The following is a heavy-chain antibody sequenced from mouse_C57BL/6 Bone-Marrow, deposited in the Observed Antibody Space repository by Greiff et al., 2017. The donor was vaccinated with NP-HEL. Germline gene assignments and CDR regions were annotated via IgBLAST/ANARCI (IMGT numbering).Heavy chain of an antibody. J-gene: IGHJ4*01. CDR1: GFTFSSYG. D-gene: IGHD2-10*02. Sequence: EVQLQQSGGDLVKPGGSLKLSCAASGFTFSSYGMSWVRQTPDKRLEWVATISSGGSYTYYPDSVKGRFTISRDNDKNTLYLQMSSLKTEDTAMYYCARQGYGNYVDYWGQGTSVTVSS. CDR3: ARQGYGNYVDY. V-gene: IGHV5-6*01. CDR2: ISSGGSYT.